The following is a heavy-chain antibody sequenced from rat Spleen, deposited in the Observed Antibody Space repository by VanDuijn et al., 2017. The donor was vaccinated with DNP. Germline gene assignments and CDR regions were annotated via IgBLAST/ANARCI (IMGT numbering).Heavy chain of an antibody. CDR1: GFTFSFYG. CDR3: ARHDLDGYYHRYWFAY. J-gene: IGHJ3*01. Sequence: EVQLVESGGGLVQPGRSLKLSCAASGFTFSFYGMAWVRQAPKKGLEWVASISATGGSTSYRDSVKGRFTISRDHAKSTLYLQMDSLRSEDTATYYCARHDLDGYYHRYWFAYWGQGTLVTVSS. CDR2: ISATGGST. V-gene: IGHV5S13*01. D-gene: IGHD1-12*03.